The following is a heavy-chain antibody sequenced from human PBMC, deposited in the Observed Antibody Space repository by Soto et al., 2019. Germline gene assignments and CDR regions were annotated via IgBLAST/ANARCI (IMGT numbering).Heavy chain of an antibody. CDR2: IKQDGSEK. CDR1: GFTFSSYW. J-gene: IGHJ4*02. V-gene: IGHV3-7*03. Sequence: PGGSLRLSCAASGFTFSSYWMSWVRQAPGKGLEWVANIKQDGSEKYYVDSVKGRFTISRDNAKNSLYLQMNSLRAEDTAVYYCARISVRGDYVDKYFDYWGQGTLVTVSS. CDR3: ARISVRGDYVDKYFDY. D-gene: IGHD4-17*01.